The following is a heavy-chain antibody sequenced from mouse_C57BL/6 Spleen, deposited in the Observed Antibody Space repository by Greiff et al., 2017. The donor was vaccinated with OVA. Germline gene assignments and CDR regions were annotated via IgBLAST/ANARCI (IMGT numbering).Heavy chain of an antibody. CDR1: GYTFTSYW. CDR2: INPSNGGT. J-gene: IGHJ1*03. V-gene: IGHV1-53*01. Sequence: QVQLQQPGTELVKPGASVKLSCKASGYTFTSYWMHWVKQRPGQGLEWIGNINPSNGGTNYNEKFKSKATLTVDKSSSTAYLQLSSLTSEDSAVYYCARPGYYYGSSPWYFDVWGTGTTVTVSS. CDR3: ARPGYYYGSSPWYFDV. D-gene: IGHD1-1*01.